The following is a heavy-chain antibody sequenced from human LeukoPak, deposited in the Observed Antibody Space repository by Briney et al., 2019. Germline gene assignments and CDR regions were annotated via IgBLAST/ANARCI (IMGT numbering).Heavy chain of an antibody. J-gene: IGHJ5*02. V-gene: IGHV4-34*01. CDR1: GGSFSGYY. Sequence: SGTLSLTCAVYGGSFSGYYWSWIRQPPGKGLEWIGEINHSGSTNYNPSLRSRVTISVDTSKNQFSLKLSSVTAADTAVYYCATASQLGSYNWFDPCGQGTLVTVSS. CDR3: ATASQLGSYNWFDP. CDR2: INHSGST. D-gene: IGHD1-1*01.